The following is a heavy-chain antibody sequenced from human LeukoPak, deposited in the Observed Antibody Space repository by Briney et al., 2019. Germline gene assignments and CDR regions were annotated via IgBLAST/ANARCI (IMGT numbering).Heavy chain of an antibody. CDR1: GFTFADYA. CDR3: TSHGTVAGYYFDY. D-gene: IGHD6-19*01. V-gene: IGHV3-49*04. CDR2: IRSKAYGGTT. Sequence: PGGSLRLSCIASGFTFADYAMSWVRQAPGKGLEWVGFIRSKAYGGTTEYAASVKGRFTISRDDSKSIAYLQMNSLKTEDTAVYYCTSHGTVAGYYFDYWGQGTLVTVSS. J-gene: IGHJ4*02.